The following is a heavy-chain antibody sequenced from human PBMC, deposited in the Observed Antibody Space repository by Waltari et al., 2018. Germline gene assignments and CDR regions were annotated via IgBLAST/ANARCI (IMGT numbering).Heavy chain of an antibody. J-gene: IGHJ4*02. D-gene: IGHD6-19*01. CDR2: IGIKAYDGTT. CDR1: GFTFGDYA. Sequence: EVQLVESGGGLVQPGRSLRLSCTASGFTFGDYAMSWVRQDPGKGLEWVGFIGIKAYDGTTEYAASVKGRFTISRDDSKSIAYLQMNSLKTEDTSVYYCTRGKAGFDYWGQGTLVTVSS. CDR3: TRGKAGFDY. V-gene: IGHV3-49*04.